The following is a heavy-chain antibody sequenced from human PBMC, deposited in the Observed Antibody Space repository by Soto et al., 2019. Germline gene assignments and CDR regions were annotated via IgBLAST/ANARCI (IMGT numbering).Heavy chain of an antibody. V-gene: IGHV5-51*01. J-gene: IGHJ6*02. CDR1: GYKVSTWHNFTSYW. D-gene: IGHD3-3*01. Sequence: PGESVKISCMGSGYKVSTWHNFTSYWLAWVRQMPGEGLEWMRIIYPGDSDTRYSPSFQGQVTISADKSINSVYLQWSSLKASDTATYYCARLGFNYDFLSGYYNVHHYYGIDVWGQGTTVTVSS. CDR3: ARLGFNYDFLSGYYNVHHYYGIDV. CDR2: IYPGDSDT.